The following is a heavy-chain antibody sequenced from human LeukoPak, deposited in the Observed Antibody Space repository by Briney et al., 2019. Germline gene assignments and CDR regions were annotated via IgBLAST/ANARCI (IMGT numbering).Heavy chain of an antibody. J-gene: IGHJ6*03. V-gene: IGHV4-34*01. CDR3: ARQMWEYYYDSSGYYQNYYYYMDV. CDR2: INHSGST. D-gene: IGHD3-22*01. CDR1: GGSFSGYY. Sequence: PSETLSLTCAVYGGSFSGYYWSWIRQPPGKGLEWIGEINHSGSTNYNPSLKSRVTISVDTSKNQFSLKLSSVTAADTAVYYCARQMWEYYYDSSGYYQNYYYYMDVWGKGTTVTVSS.